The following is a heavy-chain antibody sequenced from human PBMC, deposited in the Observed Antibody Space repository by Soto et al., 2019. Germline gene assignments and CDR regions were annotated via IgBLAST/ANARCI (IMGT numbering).Heavy chain of an antibody. CDR1: GFTFSNAW. V-gene: IGHV3-23*01. J-gene: IGHJ4*02. CDR2: ISGSGGST. Sequence: PGGSLRLSCAASGFTFSNAWINWVRQAPGKGLEWVSAISGSGGSTYYADSVKGRFTISRDNSKNTLYLQMNSLRAEDTAVYYCAKDLCRVPYSSGRGFSDYWGKGTLVTVAS. D-gene: IGHD6-19*01. CDR3: AKDLCRVPYSSGRGFSDY.